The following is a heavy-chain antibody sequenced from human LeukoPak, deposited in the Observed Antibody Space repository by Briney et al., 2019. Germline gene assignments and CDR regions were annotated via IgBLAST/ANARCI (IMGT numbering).Heavy chain of an antibody. CDR2: VYYTWST. CDR1: GASVTSGGFS. CDR3: ARHSGSGSLSRPFDP. D-gene: IGHD3-10*01. Sequence: SETLSLTCTVSGASVTSGGFSWPWLRQPPGRGVEWIATVYYTWSTYYTPSLKSRVTISIDTSKNQFSLNLRSVVAPDTAVYYCARHSGSGSLSRPFDPWGQGTLVTVSA. V-gene: IGHV4-39*01. J-gene: IGHJ5*02.